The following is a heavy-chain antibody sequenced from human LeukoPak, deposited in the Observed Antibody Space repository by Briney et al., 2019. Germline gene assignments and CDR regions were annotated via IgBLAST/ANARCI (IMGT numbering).Heavy chain of an antibody. CDR2: FSGSGGST. CDR3: AKDPRRYSRTGGYFDY. V-gene: IGHV3-23*01. CDR1: GFTFDNYA. J-gene: IGHJ4*02. Sequence: PGGSLRLSCAASGFTFDNYAMTWVRQATGKGLEWISTFSGSGGSTHYAESVKGRFTIFRDNSKNTLYLQMNSLRGEDTAVYYCAKDPRRYSRTGGYFDYWGQGTLVTV. D-gene: IGHD6-13*01.